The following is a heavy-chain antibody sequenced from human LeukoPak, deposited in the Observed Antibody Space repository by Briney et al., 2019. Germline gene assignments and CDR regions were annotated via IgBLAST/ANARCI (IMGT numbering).Heavy chain of an antibody. CDR2: ISGSGYTT. CDR3: ARGGEGSYFDY. J-gene: IGHJ4*02. D-gene: IGHD3-10*01. V-gene: IGHV3-23*01. CDR1: GFTFDNYA. Sequence: GGSLRLSCAASGFTFDNYAMTWVRQAPGKGLEWVSSISGSGYTTYYADSVKGRFTVSRDNSRNTLFLQMNSLRADDTAVYYCARGGEGSYFDYWGQGTLVTVSS.